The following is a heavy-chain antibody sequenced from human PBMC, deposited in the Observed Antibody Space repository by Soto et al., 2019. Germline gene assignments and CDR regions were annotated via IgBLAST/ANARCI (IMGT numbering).Heavy chain of an antibody. D-gene: IGHD3-9*01. J-gene: IGHJ6*02. V-gene: IGHV4-30-4*01. CDR1: GDSIRSGNHY. CDR3: ASVDIFTGYGCMDV. CDR2: IYYSGST. Sequence: SETLSLTCTVSGDSIRSGNHYWSWLRQPPGKGLEWIGYIYYSGSTYYSPSLKSRVTISVDTSKNQFSLKLNSVTAADTAVYYCASVDIFTGYGCMDVWGQGTRVTVSS.